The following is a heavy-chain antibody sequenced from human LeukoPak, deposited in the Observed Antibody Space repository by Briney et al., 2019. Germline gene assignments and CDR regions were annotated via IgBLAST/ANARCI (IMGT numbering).Heavy chain of an antibody. V-gene: IGHV3-30*18. CDR2: ITYDGSNT. CDR3: AKDNGSGWSLLDY. D-gene: IGHD6-19*01. J-gene: IGHJ4*02. Sequence: GGSLRLSCAASGFTFSSYAMSWVRQAPGKGLEWVGVITYDGSNTYYAGSVKGRFTISRDNSKNTLSLQLNSLRPDDSAIYYCAKDNGSGWSLLDYWGQGTLVTVSS. CDR1: GFTFSSYA.